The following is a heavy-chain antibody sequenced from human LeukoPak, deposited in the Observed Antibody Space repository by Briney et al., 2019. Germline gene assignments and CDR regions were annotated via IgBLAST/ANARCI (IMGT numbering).Heavy chain of an antibody. Sequence: GGSLRLSCAASGFTFSSYSMNWVRQAPGKGLEWVSSSSSSSSYIYYADSVKGRFTISRDNAKNSLYLQMNSLRAEDTAVYYCARGGYCSSTSCPPVGWFDPWGQGTLVTVSS. V-gene: IGHV3-21*01. CDR1: GFTFSSYS. D-gene: IGHD2-2*01. J-gene: IGHJ5*02. CDR3: ARGGYCSSTSCPPVGWFDP. CDR2: SSSSSSYI.